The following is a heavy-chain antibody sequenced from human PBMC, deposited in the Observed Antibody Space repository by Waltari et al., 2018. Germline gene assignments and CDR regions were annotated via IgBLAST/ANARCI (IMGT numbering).Heavy chain of an antibody. CDR2: INPSGGST. CDR1: GYTFTSYY. Sequence: QVQLVQSGAEVKKPGASVKVSCKASGYTFTSYYMHWVRQAPGQGLEWMGIINPSGGSTSYAQKFQGRVTITADESTSTAYMELSSLRSEDTAVYYCARVLGVPAATTRYYGMDVWGQGTTVTVSS. D-gene: IGHD2-2*01. CDR3: ARVLGVPAATTRYYGMDV. J-gene: IGHJ6*02. V-gene: IGHV1-46*01.